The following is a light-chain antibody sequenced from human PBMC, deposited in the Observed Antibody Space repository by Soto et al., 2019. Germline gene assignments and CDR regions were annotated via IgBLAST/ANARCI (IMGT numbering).Light chain of an antibody. V-gene: IGKV3-20*01. CDR2: GIS. Sequence: EVVLTQSPGTLSLFPGERATLSCRASQSVTNSYLAWYQQKPGQAPRPLIYGISNRATGIPDRFSGSGSGTDFTLTISRLEPEDFAVYYCHQYGYSWTFGQGTKVEIK. CDR3: HQYGYSWT. J-gene: IGKJ1*01. CDR1: QSVTNSY.